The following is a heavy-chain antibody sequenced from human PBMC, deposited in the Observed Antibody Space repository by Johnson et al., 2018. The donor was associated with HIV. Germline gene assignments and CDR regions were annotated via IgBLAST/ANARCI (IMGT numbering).Heavy chain of an antibody. V-gene: IGHV3-20*04. Sequence: VQLVESGGGLVQPGGSLRLSCAASGFTVSSNYMSWVRQAPGKGLEWVSGINWNGGSTGYADSVKGRFTISRDNAKNSLYLQMNSLRAEDTALYYCARDRTGGSYPRAFDIWGRGTMVTVSS. CDR2: INWNGGST. D-gene: IGHD1-26*01. CDR3: ARDRTGGSYPRAFDI. CDR1: GFTVSSNY. J-gene: IGHJ3*02.